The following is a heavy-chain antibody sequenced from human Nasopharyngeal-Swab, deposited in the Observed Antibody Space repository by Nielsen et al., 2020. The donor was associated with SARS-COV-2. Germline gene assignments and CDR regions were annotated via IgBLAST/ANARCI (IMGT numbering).Heavy chain of an antibody. CDR3: AKLGYFDL. J-gene: IGHJ2*01. V-gene: IGHV3-9*01. Sequence: GGSLRLSCAASGFTFDDYAMHWVRQAPGKGLEWVSGISWNSGSIGYADSVKGRFTISRDNAKNSLYLQMSSLRAEDTALYYCAKLGYFDLWGRGTLVTVSS. CDR1: GFTFDDYA. CDR2: ISWNSGSI.